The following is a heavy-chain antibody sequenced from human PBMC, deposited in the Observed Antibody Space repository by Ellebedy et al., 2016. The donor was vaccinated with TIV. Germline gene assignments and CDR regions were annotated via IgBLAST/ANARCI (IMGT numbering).Heavy chain of an antibody. D-gene: IGHD3-16*01. V-gene: IGHV1-46*01. J-gene: IGHJ4*02. Sequence: ASVKVSXKASGYTFSSYFMHWVRQAPGQGLEWMGIINPSGGSTSYAQKFQGRVTLTRDTSTSTVYMELSSLRSEDTAVYYCARDLFGGVTADYWGQGTLVTVPP. CDR1: GYTFSSYF. CDR2: INPSGGST. CDR3: ARDLFGGVTADY.